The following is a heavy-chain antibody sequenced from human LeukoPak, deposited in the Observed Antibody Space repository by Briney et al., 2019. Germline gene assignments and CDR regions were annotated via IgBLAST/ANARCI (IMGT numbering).Heavy chain of an antibody. CDR2: ISGSGGGT. J-gene: IGHJ4*02. D-gene: IGHD1-26*01. Sequence: GGSLRLSCAASGFTFNTYAMSWVRQTPGKGLEWVSTISGSGGGTYYADSVKGRFTISRDDSKNTLYLQMNSLRAEDTAVYYCAKDLGRYRNNYFDYWGQGTLVTVSS. V-gene: IGHV3-23*01. CDR1: GFTFNTYA. CDR3: AKDLGRYRNNYFDY.